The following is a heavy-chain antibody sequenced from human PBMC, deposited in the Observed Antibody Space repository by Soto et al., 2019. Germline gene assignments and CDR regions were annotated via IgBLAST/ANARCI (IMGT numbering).Heavy chain of an antibody. V-gene: IGHV6-1*01. Sequence: SQTLSLTCAISGDSVSSNSAAWNWIRQSPSRGLEWLGRTYYRSKWYNDYAVSVKSRITINPDTSKNQFSLRLNSVTPEDTAVYYCARVMSGYNAYYYYYGMDVWGQGTTVTVSS. CDR1: GDSVSSNSAA. CDR2: TYYRSKWYN. CDR3: ARVMSGYNAYYYYYGMDV. J-gene: IGHJ6*02. D-gene: IGHD1-1*01.